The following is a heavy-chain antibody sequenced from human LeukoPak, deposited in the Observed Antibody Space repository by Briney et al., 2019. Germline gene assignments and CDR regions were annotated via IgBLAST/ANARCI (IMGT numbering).Heavy chain of an antibody. CDR1: GGSISSYY. D-gene: IGHD5-18*01. Sequence: SETLSLTCTVSGGSISSYYWSWIRQPPGKGLEWIGYIYYSGSTNYNPSLKSRVTISVDTSKNQFSLKLSSVTAADTAVYYCARHKTLQLCPPVAPYFDYWGQGTLVTVSS. V-gene: IGHV4-59*08. CDR3: ARHKTLQLCPPVAPYFDY. J-gene: IGHJ4*02. CDR2: IYYSGST.